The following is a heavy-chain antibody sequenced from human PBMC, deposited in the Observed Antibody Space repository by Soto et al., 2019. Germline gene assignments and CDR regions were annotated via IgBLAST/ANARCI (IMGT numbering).Heavy chain of an antibody. Sequence: QITLKESGPTLVKPTQTLTLTCTFSGFSLSTSGVGVGCIRQPPGKALEWLALLYWDEDKRYTPSLKIRLTIPQAAPKNHVVLTMTNMDPGDTAPYCCSRRRRGTYVDYCGPGTLVTVSS. CDR3: SRRRRGTYVDY. V-gene: IGHV2-5*02. D-gene: IGHD1-1*01. CDR1: GFSLSTSGVG. J-gene: IGHJ4*02. CDR2: LYWDEDK.